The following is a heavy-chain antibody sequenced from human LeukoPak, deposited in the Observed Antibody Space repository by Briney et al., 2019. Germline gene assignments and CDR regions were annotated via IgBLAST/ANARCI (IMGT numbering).Heavy chain of an antibody. V-gene: IGHV4-38-2*02. CDR1: GCSISSGYY. D-gene: IGHD3-3*01. CDR3: ARDPGYYDFWSGYRGFDP. Sequence: SETLSLTCTVSGCSISSGYYWGWIRQPPGKGLEWIGEINHSGSTNYNPSLKSRVTISVDTSKNQFSLKLSSVTAADTAVYYCARDPGYYDFWSGYRGFDPWGQGTLVTVSS. CDR2: INHSGST. J-gene: IGHJ5*02.